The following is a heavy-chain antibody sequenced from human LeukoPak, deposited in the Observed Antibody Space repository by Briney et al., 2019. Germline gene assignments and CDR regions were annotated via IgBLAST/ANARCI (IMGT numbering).Heavy chain of an antibody. CDR1: GFTFSRYG. V-gene: IGHV3-48*04. J-gene: IGHJ4*02. CDR2: ISSSGSTI. CDR3: ARSPTSWYFDY. D-gene: IGHD2-2*01. Sequence: GGSLRLSCAASGFTFSRYGMSWVRQAPGKGLEWVSYISSSGSTIYYADSVKGRFTISRDNAKNSLYLQMNSLRPEDTSVYYCARSPTSWYFDYWGQGTLVTVSS.